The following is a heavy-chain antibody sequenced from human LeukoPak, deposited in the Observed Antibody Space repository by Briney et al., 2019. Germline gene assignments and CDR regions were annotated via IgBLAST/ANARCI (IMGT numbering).Heavy chain of an antibody. Sequence: PGGSLRLSCAASQFTFSNYGMSWVRQAPGKGLEWVANIKQDGSEKYYVDSVKGRFTISRDNVKNSLYLQMITLRAEDTAVYYCGVVDTDLGSLLDYWGQGTLVTVSS. CDR2: IKQDGSEK. D-gene: IGHD5-18*01. CDR1: QFTFSNYG. V-gene: IGHV3-7*01. J-gene: IGHJ4*02. CDR3: GVVDTDLGSLLDY.